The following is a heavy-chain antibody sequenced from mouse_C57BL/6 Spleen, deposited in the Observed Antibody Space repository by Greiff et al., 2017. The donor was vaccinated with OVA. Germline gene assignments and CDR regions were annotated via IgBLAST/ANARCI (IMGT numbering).Heavy chain of an antibody. D-gene: IGHD2-1*01. V-gene: IGHV1-64*01. J-gene: IGHJ3*01. CDR2: IHPNSGST. Sequence: VKLQQPGAELVKPGASVKLSCKASGYTFTSYWMHWVKQRPGQGLEWIGMIHPNSGSTNYNEKFKSKATLTVDKSSSTAYMQLSSLTSEDSAVYYCARSRGNYVAWFAYWGQGTLVTVSA. CDR3: ARSRGNYVAWFAY. CDR1: GYTFTSYW.